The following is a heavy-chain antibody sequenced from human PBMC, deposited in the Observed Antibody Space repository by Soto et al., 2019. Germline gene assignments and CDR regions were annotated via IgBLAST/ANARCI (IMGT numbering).Heavy chain of an antibody. V-gene: IGHV1-58*01. CDR3: AAYYCISTSGLFTGGSYGMDV. CDR2: IVVGSGNT. D-gene: IGHD2-2*01. CDR1: GFTFTSSA. Sequence: ASVKVSCKASGFTFTSSAVQWVRQARGQRLEWIGWIVVGSGNTNYAQKFQERVTITRDMSTSTAYMELSSLRSEDTAVYYCAAYYCISTSGLFTGGSYGMDVWGQGTTVTVSS. J-gene: IGHJ6*02.